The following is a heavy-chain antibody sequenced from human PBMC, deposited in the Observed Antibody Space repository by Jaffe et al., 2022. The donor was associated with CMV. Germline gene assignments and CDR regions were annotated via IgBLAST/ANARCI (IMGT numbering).Heavy chain of an antibody. Sequence: QVQLVQSGAEVKKPGASVKVSCKASGYTFTSYYMHWVRQAPGQGLEWMGIINPSGGSTSYAQKFQGRVTMTRDTSTSTVYMELSSLRSEDTAVYYCARASRGYSGYDSRNDAFDIWGQGTMVTVSS. CDR2: INPSGGST. CDR3: ARASRGYSGYDSRNDAFDI. CDR1: GYTFTSYY. J-gene: IGHJ3*02. V-gene: IGHV1-46*01. D-gene: IGHD5-12*01.